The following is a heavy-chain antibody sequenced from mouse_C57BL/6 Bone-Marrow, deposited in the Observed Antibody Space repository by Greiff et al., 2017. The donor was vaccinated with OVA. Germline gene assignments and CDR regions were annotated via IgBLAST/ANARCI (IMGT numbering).Heavy chain of an antibody. D-gene: IGHD2-3*01. V-gene: IGHV1-50*01. J-gene: IGHJ3*01. Sequence: QVQLQQPGAELVKPGASVKLSCKASGYTFTSYWMQWVKQRPGQGLEWIGEIDPSDSYTNYTHKFKGKGTLTVDTSSSTAYMQLSSLTSEDSAVYDCAYDGYYVWFAYWGQGTLVTVSA. CDR2: IDPSDSYT. CDR3: AYDGYYVWFAY. CDR1: GYTFTSYW.